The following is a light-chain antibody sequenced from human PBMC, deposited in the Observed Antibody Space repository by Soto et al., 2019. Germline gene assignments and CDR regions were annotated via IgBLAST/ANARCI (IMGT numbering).Light chain of an antibody. Sequence: QTVVTQPPSVSGAPGQRVTISCTGTSSNIGAGYDVHWYQQLPGTAPTLLIYSNNDRPSGVPDRFSGSKSGTSASLAITGLQADDEADYYCHSYDSSLSAVVFGGGTKVTVL. CDR1: SSNIGAGYD. CDR3: HSYDSSLSAVV. J-gene: IGLJ3*02. CDR2: SNN. V-gene: IGLV1-40*01.